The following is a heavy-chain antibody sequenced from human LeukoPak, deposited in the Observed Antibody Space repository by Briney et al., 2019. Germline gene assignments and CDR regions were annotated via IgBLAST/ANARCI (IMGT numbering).Heavy chain of an antibody. Sequence: PGGSLRLSCAASGFTFSSYAMSWVRQAPGKGLEWVSAISGSGGSTYYADSVKGRFTISRDNSKNTLYLQMNSLRAEDTAVYDCAKDSWLGSFAPDFDYWGQGTLVTVSS. V-gene: IGHV3-23*01. D-gene: IGHD6-19*01. J-gene: IGHJ4*02. CDR1: GFTFSSYA. CDR3: AKDSWLGSFAPDFDY. CDR2: ISGSGGST.